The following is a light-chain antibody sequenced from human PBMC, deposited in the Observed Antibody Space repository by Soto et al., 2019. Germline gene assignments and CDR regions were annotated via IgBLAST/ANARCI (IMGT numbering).Light chain of an antibody. V-gene: IGKV4-1*01. CDR2: WAS. CDR1: QSVLHSSNNKNY. Sequence: DIVMTQSPDSLAVSLGERATINCKSSQSVLHSSNNKNYLAWYQQKPGQPPKLLISWASTRESGVPARFSASGSGTDFTLTISSLQAEDVAVYYCQQYYTIPPTFGQGTKVELK. CDR3: QQYYTIPPT. J-gene: IGKJ1*01.